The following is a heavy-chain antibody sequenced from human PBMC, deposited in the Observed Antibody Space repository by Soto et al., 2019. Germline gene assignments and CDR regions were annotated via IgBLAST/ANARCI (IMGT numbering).Heavy chain of an antibody. Sequence: VGSLSLSCTASGFTFSSHAMTWLRQAPGKGLEWVSGLSDSGGSIYYADSVKGRFTISRDNSMNTLYLQMNSLRAEVTAVYYCAKDLGIHGWSTDHWGQGTLVTVSS. CDR1: GFTFSSHA. V-gene: IGHV3-23*01. CDR3: AKDLGIHGWSTDH. J-gene: IGHJ4*02. CDR2: LSDSGGSI. D-gene: IGHD6-19*01.